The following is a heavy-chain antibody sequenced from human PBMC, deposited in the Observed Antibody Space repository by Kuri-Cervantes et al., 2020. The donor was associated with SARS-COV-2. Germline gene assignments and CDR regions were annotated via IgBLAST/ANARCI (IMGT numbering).Heavy chain of an antibody. CDR2: ISGSGGST. D-gene: IGHD2-15*01. J-gene: IGHJ5*02. CDR1: RFTFSSYA. CDR3: AKAALGYCSGGSCYNNWFDP. V-gene: IGHV3-23*01. Sequence: GGSLRLSCAASRFTFSSYAMSWVRQAPGKGLEWVSAISGSGGSTYYADSVKGRFTISRDNSKNTLYLQMNSLRAEDTAVYYCAKAALGYCSGGSCYNNWFDPCGQGILV.